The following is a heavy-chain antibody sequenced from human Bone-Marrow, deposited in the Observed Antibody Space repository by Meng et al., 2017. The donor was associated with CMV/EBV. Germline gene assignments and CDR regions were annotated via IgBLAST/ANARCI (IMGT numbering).Heavy chain of an antibody. Sequence: ASVKVSCKASGYTFTGYYMHWVRQAPGQGLEWMGWISAYNGNTNYAQKLQGRVTMTTDTSTSTAYMELRSLRSDDTAVYYCARVVSPRSNPIRYYYGMDVWGQGTTVTVSS. CDR3: ARVVSPRSNPIRYYYGMDV. V-gene: IGHV1-18*04. D-gene: IGHD1-26*01. J-gene: IGHJ6*02. CDR2: ISAYNGNT. CDR1: GYTFTGYY.